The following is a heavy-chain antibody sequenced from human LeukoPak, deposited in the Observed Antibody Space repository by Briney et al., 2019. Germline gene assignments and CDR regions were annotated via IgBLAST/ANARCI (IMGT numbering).Heavy chain of an antibody. V-gene: IGHV3-11*06. CDR2: ISSSGSYT. CDR3: ARELIAAAGNDY. J-gene: IGHJ4*02. D-gene: IGHD6-13*01. Sequence: GGSLRLSCVASGFTFSDYYMSWIRQAPGKGLEWVSYISSSGSYTNYADSVKGRFTISRDNAKNSLYLQMNSLRAEDTAVYYCARELIAAAGNDYWGQGTLVTVSS. CDR1: GFTFSDYY.